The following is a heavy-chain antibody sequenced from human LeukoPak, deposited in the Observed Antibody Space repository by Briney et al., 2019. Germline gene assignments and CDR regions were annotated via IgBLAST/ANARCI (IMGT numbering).Heavy chain of an antibody. J-gene: IGHJ4*02. Sequence: GRSLRPFCAPSGFTFSSYSMNWVRHAPGRGLEWVSYISSSSSTISYADSVKGRFTISRDNAKNSLYLQMNSLRVEDTAVYYCAKLAKYFYGSETYYFFEHWGEGTPVTASS. V-gene: IGHV3-48*04. CDR3: AKLAKYFYGSETYYFFEH. CDR1: GFTFSSYS. D-gene: IGHD3-10*01. CDR2: ISSSSSTI.